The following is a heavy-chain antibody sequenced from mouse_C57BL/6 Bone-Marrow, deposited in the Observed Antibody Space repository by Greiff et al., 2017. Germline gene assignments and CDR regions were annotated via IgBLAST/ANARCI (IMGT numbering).Heavy chain of an antibody. J-gene: IGHJ4*01. CDR2: IYPSDSET. V-gene: IGHV1-61*01. Sequence: QVQLQQPGAELVRPGSSVKLSCKASGYTFTSYWMDWVKQRPGQGLEWIGNIYPSDSETHYNQKFKDKATLTVDKSSSTAYMQLSSLTSEDSAVYYCARRTTMVTTPYYYAMDYWGQGTSVTVSS. CDR1: GYTFTSYW. D-gene: IGHD2-2*01. CDR3: ARRTTMVTTPYYYAMDY.